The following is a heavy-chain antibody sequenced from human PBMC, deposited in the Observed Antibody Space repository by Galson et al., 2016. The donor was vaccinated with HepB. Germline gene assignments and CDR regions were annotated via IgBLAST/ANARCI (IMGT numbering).Heavy chain of an antibody. CDR3: AKAPSVAGTASYLDV. J-gene: IGHJ6*04. D-gene: IGHD6-19*01. CDR1: GFIFDDHA. CDR2: ISWNSGNI. V-gene: IGHV3-9*01. Sequence: SLRLSCAASGFIFDDHAMHWVRQVPGKSPEWVSGISWNSGNIDYADSVKGRFTISRDNAKNSLYLQMNSLRTEDTALYYCAKAPSVAGTASYLDVWGRGTTVIVSS.